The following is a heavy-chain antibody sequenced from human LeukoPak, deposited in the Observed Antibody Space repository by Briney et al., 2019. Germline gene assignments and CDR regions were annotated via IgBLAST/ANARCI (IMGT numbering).Heavy chain of an antibody. CDR1: GFTFSNYW. Sequence: GGSLRLSCAASGFTFSNYWMHWVRQTPGKGLVWVSRIDNDGSGTSYADSVKGRFTTSRDNAKNTLYLQMNSLRAEDTAVYYCARDGILGSHDCWGQGALATVSS. V-gene: IGHV3-74*01. D-gene: IGHD3-3*02. CDR2: IDNDGSGT. CDR3: ARDGILGSHDC. J-gene: IGHJ4*02.